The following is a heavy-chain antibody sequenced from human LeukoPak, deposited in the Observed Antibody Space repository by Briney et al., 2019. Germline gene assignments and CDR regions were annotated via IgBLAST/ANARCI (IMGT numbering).Heavy chain of an antibody. J-gene: IGHJ3*02. V-gene: IGHV4-38-2*02. D-gene: IGHD1-7*01. CDR2: MFYTGNS. CDR3: AREWNYYAFEI. CDR1: GYSINNGYY. Sequence: PSETLSLTCTVFGYSINNGYYWGWLRQAPGEGLEGIGSMFYTGNSYYNPSLKRRVTIAIDTSKNQFSLKLSSVTAADTAVYYCAREWNYYAFEIWGQGTMVSVSS.